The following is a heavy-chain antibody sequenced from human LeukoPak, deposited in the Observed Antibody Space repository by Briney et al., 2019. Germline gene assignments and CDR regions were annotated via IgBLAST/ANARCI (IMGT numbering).Heavy chain of an antibody. CDR3: AREDYDSSGYGAFDI. CDR2: ISYDAGDR. Sequence: GGSLRLSCAASGFTFSSYGMHWVRQAPGKGLEWVAVISYDAGDRYHGDSVKGRFTISRDNSKNTLYLQMNSLRAEDTAVYYCAREDYDSSGYGAFDIWGQGTMVTVSS. V-gene: IGHV3-30*03. CDR1: GFTFSSYG. J-gene: IGHJ3*02. D-gene: IGHD3-22*01.